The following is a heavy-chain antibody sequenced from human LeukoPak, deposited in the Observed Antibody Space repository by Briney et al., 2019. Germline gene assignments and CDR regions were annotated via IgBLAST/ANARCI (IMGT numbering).Heavy chain of an antibody. V-gene: IGHV4-39*07. Sequence: PSESVYLTCTVSVGSISSSNYNWGWIRQPPGKGLEWIGEINHSGSTNYNPSLKSRVTISVDTSKNQFSLKLSSVTAADTAVYYCARGFIGTRPFDYWGQGTLVTVSS. CDR3: ARGFIGTRPFDY. CDR1: VGSISSSNYN. D-gene: IGHD1-7*01. J-gene: IGHJ4*02. CDR2: INHSGST.